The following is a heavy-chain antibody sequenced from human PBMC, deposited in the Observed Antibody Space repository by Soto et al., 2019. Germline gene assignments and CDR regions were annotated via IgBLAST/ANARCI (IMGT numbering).Heavy chain of an antibody. CDR2: ISYDGSNK. Sequence: QVQLAGSGGGVAQPGRSLRLSCAASGFTVSSYAMQWVRQAPGKGLEWVAVISYDGSNKYYADSVKGRFTISRDNSKNTLYLQVNSLSAEDTAVYYCARDYGDYWGQGTLVTVSS. D-gene: IGHD4-17*01. CDR3: ARDYGDY. J-gene: IGHJ4*02. V-gene: IGHV3-30-3*01. CDR1: GFTVSSYA.